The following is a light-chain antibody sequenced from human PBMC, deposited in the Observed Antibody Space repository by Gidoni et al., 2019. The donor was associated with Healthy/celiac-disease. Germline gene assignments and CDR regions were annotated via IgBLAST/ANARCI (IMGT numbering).Light chain of an antibody. CDR3: QQSYSTLFT. CDR1: QSISSY. J-gene: IGKJ3*01. Sequence: LSASVGDRVTITCRASQSISSYLNWYQQKPGKAPKLLIYAASSLQSGVPSRFSGSGSGTDFTLTISSLQPEDFATYYCQQSYSTLFTFGPGTKVDIK. V-gene: IGKV1-39*01. CDR2: AAS.